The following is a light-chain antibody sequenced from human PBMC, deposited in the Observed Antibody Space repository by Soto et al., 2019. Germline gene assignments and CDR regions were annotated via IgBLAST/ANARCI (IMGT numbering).Light chain of an antibody. CDR1: SGPSSYT. CDR2: INSDGSH. CDR3: QTWDSAIRV. V-gene: IGLV4-69*01. Sequence: QSVLAQSPSASASLGASVKLTCTLTSGPSSYTIAWHQQQPGRGPRYLMKINSDGSHMKGDGIPARFSGSSSESERHLIISNVQSEDEADYYCQTWDSAIRVFGGGTKLTVL. J-gene: IGLJ2*01.